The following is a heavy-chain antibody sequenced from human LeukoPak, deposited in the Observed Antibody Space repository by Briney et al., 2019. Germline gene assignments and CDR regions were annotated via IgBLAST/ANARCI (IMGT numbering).Heavy chain of an antibody. CDR3: ARVTYDSSGYTDY. Sequence: ASVKVSCKASGYTFTSYDINWVRQATGQGLEWMGWMNPNSGNTGYAQKFQGRVTMTRNTSISTAYMELSGLRSEDTAVYYCARVTYDSSGYTDYWGQGTLVTVSS. CDR2: MNPNSGNT. V-gene: IGHV1-8*01. CDR1: GYTFTSYD. J-gene: IGHJ4*02. D-gene: IGHD3-22*01.